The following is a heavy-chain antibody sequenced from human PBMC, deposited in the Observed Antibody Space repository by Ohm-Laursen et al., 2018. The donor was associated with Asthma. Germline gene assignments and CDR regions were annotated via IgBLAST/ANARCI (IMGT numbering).Heavy chain of an antibody. CDR3: ARGGIVVVPAAMRLDY. Sequence: SLRLSCAASGFTFSSYGMHWVRQAPGKGLEWVAGIWYDGSNKYFADSVKGRFTISRDNSKNTLYLQMNSLRAEDTAVYYCARGGIVVVPAAMRLDYWGQGTLVTVSS. J-gene: IGHJ4*02. D-gene: IGHD2-2*01. CDR2: IWYDGSNK. CDR1: GFTFSSYG. V-gene: IGHV3-33*01.